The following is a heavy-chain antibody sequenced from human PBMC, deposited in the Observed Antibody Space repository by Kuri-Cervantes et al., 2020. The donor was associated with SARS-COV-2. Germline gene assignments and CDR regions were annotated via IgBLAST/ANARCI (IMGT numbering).Heavy chain of an antibody. V-gene: IGHV4-34*01. D-gene: IGHD3-10*01. CDR3: ASVPGIGYYFVY. Sequence: SQTLSLTCAVYGGSFSGYYWSWIRQPPGKGLEWIGEINHSGNTNYNPSLKSRVTISVDTSKNQFSLKLSSVTAADTAVYYCASVPGIGYYFVYWGQGTLVTVSS. CDR1: GGSFSGYY. J-gene: IGHJ4*02. CDR2: INHSGNT.